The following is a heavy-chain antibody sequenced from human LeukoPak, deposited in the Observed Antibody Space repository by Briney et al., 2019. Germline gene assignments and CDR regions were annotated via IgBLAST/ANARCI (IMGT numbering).Heavy chain of an antibody. V-gene: IGHV1-46*01. D-gene: IGHD3-10*01. CDR3: AREPIGMVRGVIKYYFDY. Sequence: ASVKVSCKASGYTFTGYYMHWVRQAPGQGLEWMGIINPSGGSTSYAQKFQGRVTMTRDTSTSTVYMELSSLRSEGTAVYYCAREPIGMVRGVIKYYFDYWGQGTLVTVSS. CDR1: GYTFTGYY. J-gene: IGHJ4*02. CDR2: INPSGGST.